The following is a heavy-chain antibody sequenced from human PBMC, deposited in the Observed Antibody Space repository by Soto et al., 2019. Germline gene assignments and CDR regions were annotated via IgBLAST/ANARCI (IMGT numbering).Heavy chain of an antibody. CDR2: NSAYNGNT. D-gene: IGHD5-12*01. CDR1: GYTFTSYG. V-gene: IGHV1-18*04. CDR3: ARVEVATTPYYFDY. Sequence: AAVKVSCKASGYTFTSYGISWVRQAPGKGLEWMGWNSAYNGNTNTAQEDQGRVTMTPDTCTSTAYVELRSLRSDDTALYYCARVEVATTPYYFDYWGQGTLVTVSS. J-gene: IGHJ4*02.